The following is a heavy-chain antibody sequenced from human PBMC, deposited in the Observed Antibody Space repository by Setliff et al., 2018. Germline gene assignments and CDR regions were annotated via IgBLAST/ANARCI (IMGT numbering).Heavy chain of an antibody. J-gene: IGHJ4*02. CDR2: ICDDGGNK. V-gene: IGHV3-30*03. CDR1: GFTFSTYR. Sequence: GSLRLSCAASGFTFSTYRMHWVRQAPGKGLEWVAVICDDGGNKYHADSVKGRFTISRDNSKNTLYLQMNSLRPEDTAVYYWARTCSGSGCYAGLESWGQGTPVTVSS. CDR3: ARTCSGSGCYAGLES. D-gene: IGHD2-15*01.